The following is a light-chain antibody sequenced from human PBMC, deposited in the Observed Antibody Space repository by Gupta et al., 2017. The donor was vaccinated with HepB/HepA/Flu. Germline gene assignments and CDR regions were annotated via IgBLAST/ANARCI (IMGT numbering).Light chain of an antibody. J-gene: IGLJ2*01. CDR3: SSYTGTNTLI. Sequence: QSALTQPASVSGSPGQPVTIPCLGTSSDVGGYNYVSWYQPCPGKAPKLMIYDVSNRPSGVSNRFSGSKSGNTASLTISGLQAEDEADYYCSSYTGTNTLIFGGGTKLTVL. V-gene: IGLV2-14*01. CDR2: DVS. CDR1: SSDVGGYNY.